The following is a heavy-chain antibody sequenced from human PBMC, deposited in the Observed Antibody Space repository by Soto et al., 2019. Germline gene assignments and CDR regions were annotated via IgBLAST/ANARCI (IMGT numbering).Heavy chain of an antibody. D-gene: IGHD5-12*01. CDR1: GYTFKSYD. V-gene: IGHV1-18*04. J-gene: IGHJ3*01. CDR2: ISGHNGKA. CDR3: ARKGYIGNVALDG. Sequence: ASVKVSCTASGYTFKSYDVMWVRKAPGQGLEWMGWISGHNGKADYAENFQGRVIMTTDTSTATASMDLRGLRSDDTAMYYCARKGYIGNVALDGWGQGTKVAVSS.